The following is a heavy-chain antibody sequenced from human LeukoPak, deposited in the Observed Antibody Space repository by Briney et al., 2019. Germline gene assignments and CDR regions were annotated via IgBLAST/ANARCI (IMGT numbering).Heavy chain of an antibody. CDR1: GGSISSYY. V-gene: IGHV4-59*01. D-gene: IGHD3-10*01. Sequence: PSETLSLICTVSGGSISSYYWSWIRQPPGKGLEWIGYIYYSGSTSYNPSLKSRVTISVDTSKNQFSLKLSSVTAADTAVYYCARGTTYYNHFDYWGQGTLVTVSS. J-gene: IGHJ4*02. CDR2: IYYSGST. CDR3: ARGTTYYNHFDY.